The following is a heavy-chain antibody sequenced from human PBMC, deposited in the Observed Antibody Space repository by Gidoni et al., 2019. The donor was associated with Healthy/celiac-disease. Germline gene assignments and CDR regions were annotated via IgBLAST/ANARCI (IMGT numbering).Heavy chain of an antibody. CDR2: ISYDGSNK. D-gene: IGHD3-22*01. J-gene: IGHJ6*02. V-gene: IGHV3-30*01. CDR1: GSTSSSYA. Sequence: QVQLVESGGGVAQPGRSLRLSCAASGSTSSSYAMHWLRQAPGKGLEWLAVISYDGSNKYYADSVKGRFTISRDNSKNTLYLQMNSLRAEDTAVYYCAIDLPSTLMIVVVISTGDGMDVWGQGTTVTVSS. CDR3: AIDLPSTLMIVVVISTGDGMDV.